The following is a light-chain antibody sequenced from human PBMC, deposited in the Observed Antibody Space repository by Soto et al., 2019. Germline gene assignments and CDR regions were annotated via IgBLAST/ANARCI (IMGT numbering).Light chain of an antibody. CDR2: EAS. CDR3: QQHNSFSIT. J-gene: IGKJ5*01. V-gene: IGKV1-17*01. CDR1: QGIRND. Sequence: TQFPSTLAASGGGRVTITCRARQGIRNDLACYQQKPGKAPKLLIYEASTLQSGVPSRFSGSGTRTEFTRTINLLQADDFPTYYFQQHNSFSITSGQGTRLEIK.